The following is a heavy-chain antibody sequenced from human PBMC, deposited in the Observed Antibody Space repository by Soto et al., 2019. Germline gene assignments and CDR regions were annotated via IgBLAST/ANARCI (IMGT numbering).Heavy chain of an antibody. Sequence: GGSLRLSCAASGFTFSSYGMHWARQAPGKGLEWVAVISYDGSNKYYADSVKGRFTISRDNSKNTLYLQMNSLRAEDTAVYYCARGSWDDVTGHYYMDVWGKGTTVTVSS. D-gene: IGHD1-1*01. CDR2: ISYDGSNK. J-gene: IGHJ6*03. CDR1: GFTFSSYG. V-gene: IGHV3-30*03. CDR3: ARGSWDDVTGHYYMDV.